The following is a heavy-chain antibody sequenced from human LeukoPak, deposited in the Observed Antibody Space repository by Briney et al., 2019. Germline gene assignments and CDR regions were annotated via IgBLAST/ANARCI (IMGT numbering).Heavy chain of an antibody. CDR3: ARTSLADY. Sequence: SETLSLTCTVSGGSISNYYWSWIRQPPGKGLEWVGYIYYSGSTNYNPSLKSRVTISVDTSKNQFSLKLTSVTAADTAVYYCARTSLADYWGQGTLVTVSS. CDR2: IYYSGST. J-gene: IGHJ4*02. V-gene: IGHV4-59*01. CDR1: GGSISNYY.